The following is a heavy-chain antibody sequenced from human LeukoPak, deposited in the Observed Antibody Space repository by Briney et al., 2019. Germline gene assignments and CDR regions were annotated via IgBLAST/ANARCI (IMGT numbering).Heavy chain of an antibody. Sequence: GGSLRLSCAASGLTFSGSAMHWVRQASGKGLEWVGRIRSKANSYATAYAASVKGRFTISRDDSKNTAYLQMNSLKTEDTAVYYCTRHDHCSSTSCYGPYYYYYMDVWGKGTTVTVSS. CDR1: GLTFSGSA. J-gene: IGHJ6*03. D-gene: IGHD2-2*01. CDR3: TRHDHCSSTSCYGPYYYYYMDV. V-gene: IGHV3-73*01. CDR2: IRSKANSYAT.